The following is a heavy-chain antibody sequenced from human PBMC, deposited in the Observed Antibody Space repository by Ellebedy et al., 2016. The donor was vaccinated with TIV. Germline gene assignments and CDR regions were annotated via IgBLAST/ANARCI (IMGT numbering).Heavy chain of an antibody. V-gene: IGHV4-30-4*01. Sequence: MPSETLSLTCTVSGGSISSGDYYWSWIRQPPGKGLEWIGYIYYSGSTYYNPSLKRRVTISVDTSKNQFSLKLSSVNAADTAVYYCARDSSGYYYFDYWGQGTLVTVSS. J-gene: IGHJ4*02. CDR3: ARDSSGYYYFDY. CDR2: IYYSGST. CDR1: GGSISSGDYY. D-gene: IGHD3-22*01.